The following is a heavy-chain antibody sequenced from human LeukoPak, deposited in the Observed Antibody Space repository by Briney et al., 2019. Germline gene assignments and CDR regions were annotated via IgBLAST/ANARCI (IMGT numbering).Heavy chain of an antibody. CDR2: IKQDGSEK. D-gene: IGHD5-18*01. Sequence: GGSLRLSCAASGFTFSSYWMSWVRQAPGKGLEWVANIKQDGSEKYYVDSVKGRFTISRDNAKNTLYLQMNSLRAEDAAVYYCARDAVDTANAVWGQGTTVTVSS. CDR1: GFTFSSYW. J-gene: IGHJ6*02. V-gene: IGHV3-7*01. CDR3: ARDAVDTANAV.